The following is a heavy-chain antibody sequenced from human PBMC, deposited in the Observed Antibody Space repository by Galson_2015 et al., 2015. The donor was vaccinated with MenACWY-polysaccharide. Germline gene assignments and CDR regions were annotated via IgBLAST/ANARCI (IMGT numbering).Heavy chain of an antibody. V-gene: IGHV3-30*18. Sequence: SLRLSCAASGFTFSSHGMHWVRQAPGKGLEWMAVISYDENTKYYADSVRGRFTVSRDNSKSMLYLQINGLSAEDMAVYYCAKEYRNDEDYFDYGGQGPLVPVSS. CDR2: ISYDENTK. CDR1: GFTFSSHG. D-gene: IGHD1-1*01. CDR3: AKEYRNDEDYFDY. J-gene: IGHJ4*02.